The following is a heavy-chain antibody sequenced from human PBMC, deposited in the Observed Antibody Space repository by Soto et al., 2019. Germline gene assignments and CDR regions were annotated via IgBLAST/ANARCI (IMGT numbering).Heavy chain of an antibody. CDR3: ARDISFVTYNYYGMDV. V-gene: IGHV3-74*01. CDR2: INSDGSST. D-gene: IGHD1-20*01. Sequence: GGSLRLSCATSGFTFSSYWMHWVRKAPGKGLVRVSRINSDGSSTSYADSVKGRFTISRDNAKNTLYLQMNSLRAEDTAVYYCARDISFVTYNYYGMDVWGQGTTVTVSS. J-gene: IGHJ6*02. CDR1: GFTFSSYW.